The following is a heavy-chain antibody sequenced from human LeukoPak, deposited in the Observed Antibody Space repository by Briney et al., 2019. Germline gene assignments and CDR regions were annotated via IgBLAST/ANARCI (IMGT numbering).Heavy chain of an antibody. CDR2: ISGSGRSI. D-gene: IGHD3-10*01. J-gene: IGHJ4*02. CDR3: AKGVRPYGDYFDY. Sequence: GGPLRLSCAASGLTFSNYAMNWVRQAPGKGLEWVSDISGSGRSIYYGDSFQGRFTISRDNTKNTVYLQMNSLRAEDTAIYYCAKGVRPYGDYFDYWGQGTLVTVSS. CDR1: GLTFSNYA. V-gene: IGHV3-23*01.